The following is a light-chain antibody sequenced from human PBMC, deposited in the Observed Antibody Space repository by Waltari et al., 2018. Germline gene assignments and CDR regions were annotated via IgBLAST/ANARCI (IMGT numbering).Light chain of an antibody. V-gene: IGKV4-1*01. Sequence: EIVMTQSPDSLAVSLGERATINCKSSQSVLYSSNNKNYLAWYQQKPGQPPQRLIYWASTRESGVPDRFSGSGSGTDFTLTISSLQAEDVAVYYCQQYYSTPPITFGQGTRLEIK. CDR1: QSVLYSSNNKNY. CDR3: QQYYSTPPIT. J-gene: IGKJ5*01. CDR2: WAS.